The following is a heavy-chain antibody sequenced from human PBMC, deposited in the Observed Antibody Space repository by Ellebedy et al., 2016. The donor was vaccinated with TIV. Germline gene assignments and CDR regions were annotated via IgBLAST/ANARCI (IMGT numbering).Heavy chain of an antibody. CDR3: ARGKSGTYIHHAFDS. D-gene: IGHD1-14*01. J-gene: IGHJ4*02. CDR1: GFTFSSFA. CDR2: ITNSGGST. Sequence: PGGSLRLSCSASGFTFSSFAMSWVRQAPGKGLEWVSSITNSGGSTYYADSVKGRFTISRDNFKNTLYLQMNSLRADDTAIYYWARGKSGTYIHHAFDSWGQGTLVTVSS. V-gene: IGHV3-23*01.